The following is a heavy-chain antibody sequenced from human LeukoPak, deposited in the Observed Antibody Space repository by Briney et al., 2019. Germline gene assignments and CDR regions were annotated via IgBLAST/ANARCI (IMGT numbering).Heavy chain of an antibody. D-gene: IGHD3-10*01. J-gene: IGHJ6*02. CDR2: IRSKAYGGTT. CDR3: TRGRGSGSPRLYYHGMDV. Sequence: GGSLRLSCTASGFTFGDYAMSWVRQAPGKGLEWVGFIRSKAYGGTTEYAASVKGRFTISRDDSKSIAYLQMNSLKTEDTAVYYCTRGRGSGSPRLYYHGMDVWGQGTTVTVSS. CDR1: GFTFGDYA. V-gene: IGHV3-49*04.